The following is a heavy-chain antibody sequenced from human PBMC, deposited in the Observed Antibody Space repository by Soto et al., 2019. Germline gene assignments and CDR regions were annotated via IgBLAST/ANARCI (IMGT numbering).Heavy chain of an antibody. CDR2: IRRKAYGGTT. CDR3: TRGHRPYGMDV. V-gene: IGHV3-49*04. CDR1: GFTFGDYA. Sequence: PGGSLRLSCAASGFTFGDYAMSWVRRAPGKGLEWVGHIRRKAYGGTTEWAACVRCTFTFSRDDSKRTAYLQMNSLKTEDTAVYWCTRGHRPYGMDVWGQGTTVTV. D-gene: IGHD6-6*01. J-gene: IGHJ6*02.